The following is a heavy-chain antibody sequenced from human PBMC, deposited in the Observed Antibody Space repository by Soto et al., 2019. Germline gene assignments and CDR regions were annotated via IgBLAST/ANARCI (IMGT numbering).Heavy chain of an antibody. V-gene: IGHV1-8*01. Sequence: QVLLVQSGAEVKRPGASVKVSCKASGYTFTSYDINWVRQATGQGLEWMGWMNPNTGDTGYAQKFQGRVTMTRDASITTAYMELSSLTSEDAAVYYCARDRTEESTSSWGWFDPWGQGTLVTVSS. CDR3: ARDRTEESTSSWGWFDP. J-gene: IGHJ5*02. CDR2: MNPNTGDT. D-gene: IGHD6-13*01. CDR1: GYTFTSYD.